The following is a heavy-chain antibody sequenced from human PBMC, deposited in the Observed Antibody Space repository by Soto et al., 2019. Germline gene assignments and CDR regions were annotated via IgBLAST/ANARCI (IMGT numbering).Heavy chain of an antibody. J-gene: IGHJ6*02. D-gene: IGHD6-19*01. CDR1: GYTFTSYG. CDR2: ISAYNGNT. V-gene: IGHV1-18*01. CDR3: ARDQGPPLLDIAVAGIYYYGMDV. Sequence: GASVKVSCKASGYTFTSYGISWVRQAPGQGLEWMGWISAYNGNTNYAQKLQGRVTMTTDTSTSTAYMELRSLRSDDTAVYYCARDQGPPLLDIAVAGIYYYGMDVWGQGTTVTVSS.